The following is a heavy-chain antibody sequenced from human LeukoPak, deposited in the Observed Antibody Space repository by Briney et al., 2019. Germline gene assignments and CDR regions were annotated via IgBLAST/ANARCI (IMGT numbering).Heavy chain of an antibody. D-gene: IGHD3-10*01. CDR3: ARPVGGSGSYYINWFDP. V-gene: IGHV4-39*01. Sequence: PSETLSLTCTVSGGSISSSSYYWGWIRQPPGKGLEWIGSIYYSGSTYYNPSLKSRVTISVDTSKNQFSLKLSSVTAADTAVYYCARPVGGSGSYYINWFDPWGQGTLVTVSS. CDR2: IYYSGST. J-gene: IGHJ5*02. CDR1: GGSISSSSYY.